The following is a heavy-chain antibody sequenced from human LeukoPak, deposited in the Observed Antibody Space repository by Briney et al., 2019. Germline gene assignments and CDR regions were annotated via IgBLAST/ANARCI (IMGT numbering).Heavy chain of an antibody. CDR1: GGTFSSYA. CDR3: ARHLKESITIFGVVTPTFDY. J-gene: IGHJ4*02. V-gene: IGHV1-69*13. Sequence: SVKVSCKASGGTFSSYAISWVRQAPGQGLEWMGGIIPIFGTANYAQKFQGRVTITADESTSTAYMELSSLRSEDTAVYYCARHLKESITIFGVVTPTFDYWGQGTLVTVSS. CDR2: IIPIFGTA. D-gene: IGHD3-3*01.